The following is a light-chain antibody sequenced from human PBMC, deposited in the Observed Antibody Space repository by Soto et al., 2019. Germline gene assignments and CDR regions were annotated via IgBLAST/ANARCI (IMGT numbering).Light chain of an antibody. V-gene: IGLV1-44*01. CDR2: ANN. J-gene: IGLJ1*01. CDR3: AAWDDSLNGYV. Sequence: QSVLTQPPSASGTPGQRVTIPCSGSSSNIGSNTVNWYQQLPGTAPKLLIHANNQRPSGVPDRFSGSKSGTSASLAISWLQSEEADYYCAAWDDSLNGYVFGTGTKLTVL. CDR1: SSNIGSNT.